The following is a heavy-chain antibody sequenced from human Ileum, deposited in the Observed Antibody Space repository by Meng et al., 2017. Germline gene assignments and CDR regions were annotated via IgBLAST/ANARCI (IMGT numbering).Heavy chain of an antibody. CDR2: INHSGST. CDR3: ARQGYYDFWSGYRRTPSNWFDP. CDR1: GGSFSGYY. J-gene: IGHJ5*02. D-gene: IGHD3-3*01. V-gene: IGHV4-34*01. Sequence: QVRLQQWGAGLLKPSETLSLTCAVYGGSFSGYYWSWIRQPPGKGLEWIGEINHSGSTNYNPSLKSRVTISVDTSKNQFSLKLSSVTAADTAVYYCARQGYYDFWSGYRRTPSNWFDPWGQGTLVTVSS.